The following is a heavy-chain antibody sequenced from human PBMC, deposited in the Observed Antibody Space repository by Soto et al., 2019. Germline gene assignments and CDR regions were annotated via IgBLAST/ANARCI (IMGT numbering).Heavy chain of an antibody. Sequence: ASVKVSCKASGYTFTSYYMHWVRQAPGQGLEWMGIINPSGGSTSYAQKYQRRVTMTRDTSTSTVYMELSSLRSEDTAVYSCARSAAPYGDYVALDYWGQGTLVTVSS. CDR2: INPSGGST. CDR3: ARSAAPYGDYVALDY. CDR1: GYTFTSYY. D-gene: IGHD4-17*01. J-gene: IGHJ4*02. V-gene: IGHV1-46*03.